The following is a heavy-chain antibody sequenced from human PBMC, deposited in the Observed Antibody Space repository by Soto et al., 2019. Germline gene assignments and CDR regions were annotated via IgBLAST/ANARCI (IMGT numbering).Heavy chain of an antibody. CDR1: GFTFSSYW. CDR3: ASVVIATPGYFQH. Sequence: GGSLRLSCAASGFTFSSYWMSWVRQAPGKGLEWVANIKQDGSEIYYVDSVKGRFTISRDNAKNSLYLQMNSLRAEDTAVYYCASVVIATPGYFQHWGQGTLVTVSS. D-gene: IGHD2-21*01. J-gene: IGHJ1*01. CDR2: IKQDGSEI. V-gene: IGHV3-7*01.